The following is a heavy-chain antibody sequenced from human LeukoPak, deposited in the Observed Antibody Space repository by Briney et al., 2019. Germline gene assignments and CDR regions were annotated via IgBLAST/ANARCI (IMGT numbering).Heavy chain of an antibody. J-gene: IGHJ3*02. CDR3: ARGALDAFDI. CDR1: GVSISSSNSY. Sequence: SETLSLTCTVSGVSISSSNSYWGWIRQPPGKGLEWIGEINHSGSTYYNPSLKSRVTISLDTSKNQFSLKLTSVTAADTAVYYCARGALDAFDIWGQGTMVTVSS. V-gene: IGHV4-39*07. CDR2: INHSGST.